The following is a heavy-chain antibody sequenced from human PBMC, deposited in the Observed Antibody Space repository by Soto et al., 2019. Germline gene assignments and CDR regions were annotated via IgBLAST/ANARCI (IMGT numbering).Heavy chain of an antibody. J-gene: IGHJ4*02. CDR2: IFYSGST. CDR3: ARRRNTITGDFDY. V-gene: IGHV4-59*01. Sequence: QVQLQESGPGLVKPSETLSLTCTVSGGSISSYFWNWVRLPPGKGLEWIGNIFYSGSTTYNPSLKSRVTISLDTSKNQFSLRLNSVTAADTAVYYCARRRNTITGDFDYWGQGTLVTVSS. D-gene: IGHD5-12*01. CDR1: GGSISSYF.